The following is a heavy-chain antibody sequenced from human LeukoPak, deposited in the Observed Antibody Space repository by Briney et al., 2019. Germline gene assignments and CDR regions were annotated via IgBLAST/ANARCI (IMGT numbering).Heavy chain of an antibody. CDR1: GGSISSYY. D-gene: IGHD3-10*01. CDR2: IYYSGST. Sequence: PSETLSLTCTVSGGSISSYYWSWIRQPPGKGLEWIGYIYYSGSTNYNPSLKSRVTISVDTSKNQFSLKLSSVTAADTAVYYCARTYYYGSRTYTSYFDYWGQGTLVTVSS. J-gene: IGHJ4*02. CDR3: ARTYYYGSRTYTSYFDY. V-gene: IGHV4-59*01.